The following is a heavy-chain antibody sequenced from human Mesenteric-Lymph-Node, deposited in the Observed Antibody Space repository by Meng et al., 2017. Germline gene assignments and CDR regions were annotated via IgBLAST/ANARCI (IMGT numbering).Heavy chain of an antibody. V-gene: IGHV4-39*07. Sequence: SETLSLTCTVSGGSISSSSYYWGWIRQPPGKGLEWIGSIYYSGSTYYNPSLKSRVTISVDTSKNQFSLKLSSVTAADTAVYYCARVGYSSSRQLDYWGQGTLVTVSS. J-gene: IGHJ4*02. CDR2: IYYSGST. CDR1: GGSISSSSYY. CDR3: ARVGYSSSRQLDY. D-gene: IGHD6-13*01.